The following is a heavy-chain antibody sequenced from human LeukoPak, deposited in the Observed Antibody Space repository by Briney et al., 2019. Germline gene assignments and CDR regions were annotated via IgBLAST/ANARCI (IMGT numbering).Heavy chain of an antibody. J-gene: IGHJ4*02. CDR1: GFTFSNAW. D-gene: IGHD3-22*01. Sequence: TSGGSLRLSCAASGFTFSNAWMSWVRQAPGKGLEWVGRIKSKTDGGTTDYAAPVKGRFTISRDDSKNTLYLQMNSLKTEDTAVYYCTTLLYYYVSSGYHDFDYWGQGTLVTVSS. V-gene: IGHV3-15*01. CDR2: IKSKTDGGTT. CDR3: TTLLYYYVSSGYHDFDY.